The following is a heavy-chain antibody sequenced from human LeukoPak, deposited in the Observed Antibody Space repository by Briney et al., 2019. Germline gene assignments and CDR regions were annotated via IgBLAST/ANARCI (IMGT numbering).Heavy chain of an antibody. D-gene: IGHD3-22*01. Sequence: GGSLRLSCAASGFTFSSYAMSWVRQAPGKGLEWVSSISSSSSYIYYADSVKGRFTISRDNAKNSLYLQMNSLRAEDTAVYYCARESTGYYYDSSGQALDYWGQGTLVTVS. V-gene: IGHV3-21*01. CDR3: ARESTGYYYDSSGQALDY. J-gene: IGHJ4*02. CDR2: ISSSSSYI. CDR1: GFTFSSYA.